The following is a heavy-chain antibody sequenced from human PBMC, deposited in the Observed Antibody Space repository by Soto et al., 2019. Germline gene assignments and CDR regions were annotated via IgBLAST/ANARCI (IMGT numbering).Heavy chain of an antibody. CDR1: GYTFTSYY. D-gene: IGHD6-6*01. CDR3: ARDGLGQLVPTNAKYFQH. J-gene: IGHJ1*01. CDR2: INPSGGST. Sequence: ASVKVSCKASGYTFTSYYMHWVRQAPGQGLEWMGIINPSGGSTSYAQKFQGRVTMTRDTSTSTVYMELSSLRSEDTAVYYCARDGLGQLVPTNAKYFQHWGQGTLVPVSS. V-gene: IGHV1-46*01.